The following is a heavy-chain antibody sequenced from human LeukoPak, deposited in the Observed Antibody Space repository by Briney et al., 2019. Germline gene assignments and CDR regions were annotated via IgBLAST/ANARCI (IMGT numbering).Heavy chain of an antibody. CDR3: ARPNVYYLDAFDI. J-gene: IGHJ3*02. V-gene: IGHV4-61*02. CDR2: IYTSGST. Sequence: SETLSLTCTVSGGSISSGSYYWSWIRQPAGKGLEWIGRIYTSGSTNYNPSLKSRVTISVDTSKNQFSLKLSSVTAADTAVYYCARPNVYYLDAFDIWGQGTMVTVSS. D-gene: IGHD2-8*01. CDR1: GGSISSGSYY.